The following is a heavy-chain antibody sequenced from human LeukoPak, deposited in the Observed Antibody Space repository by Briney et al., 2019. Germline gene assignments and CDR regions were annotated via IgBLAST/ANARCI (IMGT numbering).Heavy chain of an antibody. Sequence: TGGSLRLPCAASGFTFNTYSINWVRQAPGKGLEWVSSISSSGSYIYYADSVKGRFTISRDNAKNSLYLQMNSLRAEDTAVYYCARDGVGATTCFDYWGQGTLVTVSS. CDR1: GFTFNTYS. V-gene: IGHV3-21*01. CDR2: ISSSGSYI. CDR3: ARDGVGATTCFDY. J-gene: IGHJ4*02. D-gene: IGHD1-26*01.